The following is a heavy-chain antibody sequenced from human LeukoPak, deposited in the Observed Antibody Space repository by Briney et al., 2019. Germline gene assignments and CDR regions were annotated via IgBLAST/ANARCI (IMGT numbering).Heavy chain of an antibody. CDR3: ASPYCSGGSCVDAFDI. J-gene: IGHJ3*02. CDR2: IIPIFGTA. CDR1: GGTFSSYA. D-gene: IGHD2-15*01. Sequence: GASVKVSCKASGGTFSSYAISWVRQAPGQGLEWMGGIIPIFGTANYAQKFQGRVTITADESTSTAYMELSGLRSEDTAVYYCASPYCSGGSCVDAFDIWGQGTMVTVSS. V-gene: IGHV1-69*13.